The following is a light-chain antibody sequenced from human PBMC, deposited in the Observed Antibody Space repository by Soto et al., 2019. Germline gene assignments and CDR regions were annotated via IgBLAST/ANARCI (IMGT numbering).Light chain of an antibody. J-gene: IGKJ1*01. CDR3: QQYDNSPRWT. CDR2: GAS. V-gene: IGKV3-20*01. CDR1: QSVNNDY. Sequence: EMVLTQSPGILSLSPGERATLSCRASQSVNNDYLAWYQQKPGQAPRLLIYGASNRATGIPDRISGSGSGTDFTLTISSLEPEDFAVYYCQQYDNSPRWTFGQGTKVEIK.